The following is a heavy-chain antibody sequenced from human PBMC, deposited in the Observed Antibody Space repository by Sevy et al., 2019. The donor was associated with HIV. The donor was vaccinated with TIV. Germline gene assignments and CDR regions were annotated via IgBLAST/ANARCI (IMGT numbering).Heavy chain of an antibody. CDR2: ISTYNSIT. J-gene: IGHJ5*02. CDR3: ARSTQVAGRSNWFDP. Sequence: ASVKASCKASGYTFTTYGITWVRQAPGQGLEWMGWISTYNSITNYAQKFQGRVTMTTDTSTSTAYMELRSLRSDDTAVYYCARSTQVAGRSNWFDPWGQGTLVTVSS. D-gene: IGHD6-19*01. V-gene: IGHV1-18*01. CDR1: GYTFTTYG.